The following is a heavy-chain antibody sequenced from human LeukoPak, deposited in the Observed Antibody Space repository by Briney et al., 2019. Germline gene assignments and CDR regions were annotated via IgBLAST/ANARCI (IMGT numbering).Heavy chain of an antibody. V-gene: IGHV3-30*18. CDR1: GFTFSSYG. CDR2: ISYDGSNK. CDR3: AKDKTGGFDY. Sequence: PGRSLRLSCAASGFTFSSYGMHWVRQAPGKGLEWVAVISYDGSNKYYADPVKGRFTISRDNSKNTLYLQMNSLRAEDTAVYYCAKDKTGGFDYWGQGTLVTVSS. D-gene: IGHD2-15*01. J-gene: IGHJ4*02.